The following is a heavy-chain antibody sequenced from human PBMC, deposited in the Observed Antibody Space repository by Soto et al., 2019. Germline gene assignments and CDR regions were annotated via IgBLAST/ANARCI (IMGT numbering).Heavy chain of an antibody. CDR2: INHSGST. Sequence: PSETLSLTCAVYGGSFSVYYWSWIRQPPGKGLEWIGEINHSGSTNYNPSLKSRVTISVDTSKNQFSLKLSSVTAAGTAVYYCARGRRYDFWSGYYGGDFDYWGQGTLVTVSS. D-gene: IGHD3-3*01. V-gene: IGHV4-34*01. J-gene: IGHJ4*02. CDR1: GGSFSVYY. CDR3: ARGRRYDFWSGYYGGDFDY.